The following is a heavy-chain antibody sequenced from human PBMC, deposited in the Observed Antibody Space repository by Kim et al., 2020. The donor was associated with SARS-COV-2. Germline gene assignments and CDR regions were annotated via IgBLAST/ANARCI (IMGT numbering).Heavy chain of an antibody. V-gene: IGHV4-34*01. Sequence: NPALKRRVTISVDTSKNQFSLKLSSVTAADTAVYYCARGRRVAAAGTFDYWGQGTLVTVSS. J-gene: IGHJ4*02. CDR3: ARGRRVAAAGTFDY. D-gene: IGHD6-13*01.